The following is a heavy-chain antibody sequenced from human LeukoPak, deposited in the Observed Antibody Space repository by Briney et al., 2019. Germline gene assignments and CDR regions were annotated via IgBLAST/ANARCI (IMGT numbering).Heavy chain of an antibody. V-gene: IGHV4-39*01. CDR2: FYYSGST. J-gene: IGHJ4*02. CDR3: ARLWRAAIDY. D-gene: IGHD1-1*01. CDR1: GGSISSSSYY. Sequence: SETLSLTCSVVSGGSISSSSYYWGWIRQPPGKGLEWIGSFYYSGSTYYNPSLKSRVTISADTSKNQFSLKLSSATAADTAVYYCARLWRAAIDYGGQGTLVTVSS.